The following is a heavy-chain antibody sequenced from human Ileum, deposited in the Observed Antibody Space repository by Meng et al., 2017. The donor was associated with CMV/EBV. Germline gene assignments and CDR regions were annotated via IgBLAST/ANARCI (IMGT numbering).Heavy chain of an antibody. Sequence: GGSLRLSCAASGFSFSNYWMSWVRQAPGEGLEWVANIRQDASEKYYVGSVRGRFTVSRDNAKNSLYLQMNNLGAEDTAVYYCARVGGIVVPPAINHWFLDLWGRGTGVTGSS. CDR3: ARVGGIVVPPAINHWFLDL. CDR2: IRQDASEK. D-gene: IGHD2-2*02. J-gene: IGHJ2*01. V-gene: IGHV3-7*01. CDR1: GFSFSNYW.